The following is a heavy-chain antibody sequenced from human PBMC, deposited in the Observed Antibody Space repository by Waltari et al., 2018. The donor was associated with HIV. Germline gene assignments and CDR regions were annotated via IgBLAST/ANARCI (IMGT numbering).Heavy chain of an antibody. Sequence: EVQLLESGGGLVQPGGSLRLSCAASGFTFSTNALSWVRQAPGNGLEWVSSISGSGSSTYYANSIEGRFTISRDNSKNTLYLQMNSLRAEDTAAYYCAKVPQYISSSIYYYGMDVWGQGTTVTVSS. CDR3: AKVPQYISSSIYYYGMDV. CDR1: GFTFSTNA. V-gene: IGHV3-23*01. J-gene: IGHJ6*02. CDR2: ISGSGSST. D-gene: IGHD6-6*01.